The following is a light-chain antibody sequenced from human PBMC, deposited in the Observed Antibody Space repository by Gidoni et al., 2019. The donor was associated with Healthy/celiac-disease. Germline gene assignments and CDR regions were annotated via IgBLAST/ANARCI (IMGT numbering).Light chain of an antibody. V-gene: IGLV1-40*01. CDR1: SSNIGAGYD. CDR3: QSYDSSLSGWV. J-gene: IGLJ1*01. Sequence: HSVLTQPPSVSGAPGHRVTISCTGSSSNIGAGYDVHWYQQLPGTAPKLLISGNSNRPSGVPDRFSGSKSGTSASLAITGLQAEDEADYYCQSYDSSLSGWVFGTGTKVTVL. CDR2: GNS.